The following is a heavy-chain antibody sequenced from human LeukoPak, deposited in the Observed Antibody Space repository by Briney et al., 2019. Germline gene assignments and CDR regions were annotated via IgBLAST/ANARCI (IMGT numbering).Heavy chain of an antibody. V-gene: IGHV3-21*01. D-gene: IGHD2/OR15-2a*01. CDR3: ARSVIVADTTRGFDY. Sequence: GGSLRLSCAASGFTFSTYSMNWVRQAPGKWLEWVSIISGTSSHIFDADSVKGRFTISRDNAKNSLYLQMNSLRAEDTAVYYCARSVIVADTTRGFDYWGQGILVTVSS. J-gene: IGHJ4*02. CDR2: ISGTSSHI. CDR1: GFTFSTYS.